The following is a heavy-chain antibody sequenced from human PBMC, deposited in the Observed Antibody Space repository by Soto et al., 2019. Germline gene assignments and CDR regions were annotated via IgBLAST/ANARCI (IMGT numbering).Heavy chain of an antibody. V-gene: IGHV3-23*01. D-gene: IGHD1-7*01. CDR2: ISGSGGST. CDR3: AKDGKRYNWNLDYYYYGMDV. J-gene: IGHJ6*02. CDR1: GFTFSSYA. Sequence: LRLSCAASGFTFSSYAMSWVRQAPGKGLEWVSAISGSGGSTYYADSVKGRFTISRDNSKNTLYLQMNSLRAEDMAVYYCAKDGKRYNWNLDYYYYGMDVWGQGTTVTVSS.